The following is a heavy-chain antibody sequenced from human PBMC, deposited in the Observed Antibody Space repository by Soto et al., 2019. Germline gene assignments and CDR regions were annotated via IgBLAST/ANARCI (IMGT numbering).Heavy chain of an antibody. Sequence: PSETLSLTCTVSGGSISSYYWIWIRQPPGKGLEWIGYIYYSGSTNYNPSLKSRVTMSVDTSKNQFSLKLTSVTAADTAVYYCARGDTYFDYWGQGTLVTVSS. CDR3: ARGDTYFDY. V-gene: IGHV4-59*01. D-gene: IGHD5-18*01. CDR1: GGSISSYY. J-gene: IGHJ4*02. CDR2: IYYSGST.